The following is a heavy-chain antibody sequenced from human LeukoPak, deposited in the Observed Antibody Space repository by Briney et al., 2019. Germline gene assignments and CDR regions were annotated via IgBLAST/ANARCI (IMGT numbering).Heavy chain of an antibody. CDR2: ISTYDGST. V-gene: IGHV1-18*01. CDR3: ARDLYYYDSSGYNIDY. Sequence: ASVKVSCKGSGYTFTSYGINWVRQAPGQGLEWLGWISTYDGSTNYAPRLQGGLTMTSDTSTSTAYMYLRSLRSDDTAMYYCARDLYYYDSSGYNIDYWGQGTLVTVSS. D-gene: IGHD3-22*01. J-gene: IGHJ4*02. CDR1: GYTFTSYG.